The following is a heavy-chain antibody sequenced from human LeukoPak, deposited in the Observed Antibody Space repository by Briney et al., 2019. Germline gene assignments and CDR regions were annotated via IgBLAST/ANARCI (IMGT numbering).Heavy chain of an antibody. J-gene: IGHJ4*02. CDR3: ARNRDGYNSFDY. Sequence: TLSLTCTVSGGSINNGGYYRSWIRQHPGKGLEWIGYIYYSGSSYYNPSLRSRVTISVDTSKNHFSLKLSSVTAADTAVYYCARNRDGYNSFDYWGQGTLVTVSS. D-gene: IGHD5-24*01. V-gene: IGHV4-31*03. CDR1: GGSINNGGYY. CDR2: IYYSGSS.